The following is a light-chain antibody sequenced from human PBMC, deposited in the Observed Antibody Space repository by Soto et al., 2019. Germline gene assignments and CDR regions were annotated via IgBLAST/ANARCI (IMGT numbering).Light chain of an antibody. J-gene: IGLJ1*01. CDR1: SSDVGGHHS. V-gene: IGLV2-14*01. Sequence: QSALTQPASVSGSPGQSIAISCTGTSSDVGGHHSVSWYQQHPGKAPKLMIYNVSNRPSGVSNRFSGSKSVNTASLTISGLLAEDEADYFCTSYTSASTYVFGAGTKLTVL. CDR2: NVS. CDR3: TSYTSASTYV.